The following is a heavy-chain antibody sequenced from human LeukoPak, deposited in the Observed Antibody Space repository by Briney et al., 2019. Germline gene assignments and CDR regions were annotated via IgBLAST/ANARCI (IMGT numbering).Heavy chain of an antibody. CDR2: IRTDEKDT. CDR3: ARAAGNTYAMDV. V-gene: IGHV3-74*03. CDR1: GLAFSRYL. D-gene: IGHD2/OR15-2a*01. J-gene: IGHJ6*03. Sequence: PGGSLRLSCAASGLAFSRYLMHWVRRAPGRGLVWVSRIRTDEKDTTYADSVKGRFTISRDNAKNTLYLQMDSLGVGEDTAVYYCARAAGNTYAMDVWGKGTTVTVSS.